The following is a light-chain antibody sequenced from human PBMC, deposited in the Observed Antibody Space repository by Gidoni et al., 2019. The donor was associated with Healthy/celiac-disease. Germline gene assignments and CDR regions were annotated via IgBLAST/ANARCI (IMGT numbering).Light chain of an antibody. CDR1: QDISNY. Sequence: DIQMTQYPSSLSASVGDRVTITCQSSQDISNYLNWYQQKPGKAPQLLIYDASNLETGVPSRFSGSGSWTDFTFTISILQPEDIATYYCQQYDNLPTLTFGGGTKVEIK. CDR2: DAS. V-gene: IGKV1-33*01. CDR3: QQYDNLPTLT. J-gene: IGKJ4*01.